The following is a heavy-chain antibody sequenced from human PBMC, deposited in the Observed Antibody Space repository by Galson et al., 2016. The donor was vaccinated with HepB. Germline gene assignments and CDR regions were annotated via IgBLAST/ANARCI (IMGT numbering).Heavy chain of an antibody. CDR2: IHHDGSDK. CDR1: GFPISNYW. V-gene: IGHV3-7*01. CDR3: ARDAKTIQTAFDI. J-gene: IGHJ3*02. Sequence: SLRLSCAASGFPISNYWMNWVRQAPGKGLEWVANIHHDGSDKYYVDSVKGRFTISKDTAKNSLYLQVDSLRADDTAVYYCARDAKTIQTAFDIWGQGTMVTVSS. D-gene: IGHD3-3*01.